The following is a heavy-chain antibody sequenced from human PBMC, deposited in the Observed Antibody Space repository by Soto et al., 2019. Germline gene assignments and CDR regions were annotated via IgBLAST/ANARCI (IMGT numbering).Heavy chain of an antibody. Sequence: QLQLQESGPGLVKPSETLSLTCTVSGGSISRITYYWGWIRQPPGKGLELIGTIYYSGSTYSNPSLKSRVTISVDTSKNQFSLKLSAVTAADTAVYYCARIDYGDYAYYFDYWGQGTLVTVSS. V-gene: IGHV4-39*01. CDR2: IYYSGST. J-gene: IGHJ4*02. CDR3: ARIDYGDYAYYFDY. CDR1: GGSISRITYY. D-gene: IGHD4-17*01.